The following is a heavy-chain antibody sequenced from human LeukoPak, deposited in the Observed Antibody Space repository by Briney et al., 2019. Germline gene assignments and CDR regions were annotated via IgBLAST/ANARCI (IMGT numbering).Heavy chain of an antibody. D-gene: IGHD3-10*01. CDR3: ARDAAGWVTMVREREYFQH. CDR1: GYTFTSYG. J-gene: IGHJ1*01. CDR2: ISAYNGNT. V-gene: IGHV1-18*01. Sequence: ASVKVSCKASGYTFTSYGISWVRQAPGQRLEWMGWISAYNGNTNYAQKLQGRVTMTTDTSTSTAYMELRSLRSDDTAVYYCARDAAGWVTMVREREYFQHWGQGTLVTVSS.